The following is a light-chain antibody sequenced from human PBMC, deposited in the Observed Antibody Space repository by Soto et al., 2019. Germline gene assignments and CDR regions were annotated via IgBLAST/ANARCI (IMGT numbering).Light chain of an antibody. V-gene: IGLV1-44*01. CDR2: SSN. CDR3: APRAVSLNGFYV. CDR1: SSNIGSNT. J-gene: IGLJ1*01. Sequence: QSVLTQPPSASGAPGQRVTISCSGNSSNIGSNTVNWYQQLPGTAPKLLIYSSNQRPSGGPDRFSGSKSGTSASLAISGLQSEYEAVYYSAPRAVSLNGFYVFAT.